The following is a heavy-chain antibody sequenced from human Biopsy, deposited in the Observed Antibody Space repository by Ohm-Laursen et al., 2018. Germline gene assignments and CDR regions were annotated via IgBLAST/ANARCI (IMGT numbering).Heavy chain of an antibody. Sequence: ASVKVSCKASGGTFTNHAVGWVRQAPGQGLEWVGSSIPLFNTANYADKFQGRVTLTADKSTTTAYMELSSLRSEETAIYYCARFPLGAYDDSGSYRAVEHWYFDLWGRGTLVTVSS. CDR2: SIPLFNTA. J-gene: IGHJ2*01. D-gene: IGHD3-22*01. V-gene: IGHV1-69*06. CDR3: ARFPLGAYDDSGSYRAVEHWYFDL. CDR1: GGTFTNHA.